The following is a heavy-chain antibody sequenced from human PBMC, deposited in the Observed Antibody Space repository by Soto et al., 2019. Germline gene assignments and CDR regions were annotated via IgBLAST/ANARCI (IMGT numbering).Heavy chain of an antibody. CDR2: ISAYNGNT. J-gene: IGHJ6*02. V-gene: IGHV1-18*01. Sequence: ASVKVSCKASGYTFTSYGISWVRQAPGQGLEWMGWISAYNGNTNYAQKLQGRVTMTTDTSTSTAYMELRSLRSDDTAVYYCARENRASPARAYYGMDVWGQGTTATVSS. CDR1: GYTFTSYG. CDR3: ARENRASPARAYYGMDV. D-gene: IGHD3-10*01.